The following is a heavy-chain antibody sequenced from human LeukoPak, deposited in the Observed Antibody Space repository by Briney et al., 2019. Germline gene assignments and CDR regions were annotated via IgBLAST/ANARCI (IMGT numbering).Heavy chain of an antibody. CDR2: MSNSGSTI. CDR1: GFSFSDYY. CDR3: AKDSHYYDSSGPMDY. Sequence: PGGSLRLSCAASGFSFSDYYMSWIRQAPGKGLEWVSYMSNSGSTIYYADSVKGRFTISRDNSKNTLYLQMNSLRAEDTAVYYCAKDSHYYDSSGPMDYWGQGTLVTVSS. J-gene: IGHJ4*02. V-gene: IGHV3-11*04. D-gene: IGHD3-22*01.